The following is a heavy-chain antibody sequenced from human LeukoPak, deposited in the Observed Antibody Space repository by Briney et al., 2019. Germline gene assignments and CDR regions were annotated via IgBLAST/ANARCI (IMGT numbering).Heavy chain of an antibody. CDR1: GYTFTDYY. V-gene: IGHV1-2*02. Sequence: ASVKVSCKASGYTFTDYYIHWVRQAPGQGLEWMGWINSNSGATNYAQKFQGRVTMTRDTSISTAYVELTRLGSDDTAVYYCARDGSLAYWGQGTLVTVSS. CDR2: INSNSGAT. J-gene: IGHJ4*02. CDR3: ARDGSLAY. D-gene: IGHD5-12*01.